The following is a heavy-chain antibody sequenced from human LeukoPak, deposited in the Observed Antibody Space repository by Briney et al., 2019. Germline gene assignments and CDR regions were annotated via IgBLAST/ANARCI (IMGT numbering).Heavy chain of an antibody. CDR3: ASALPFQLVH. CDR1: GGSISSGSNY. V-gene: IGHV4-61*02. Sequence: PSQTLSLTCTVSGGSISSGSNYWSWIRQPAGKGLEWIGRINTSGSTNYNPSLKSRVTISVDRSKNQFSLKLSSVTAADTAVYYCASALPFQLVHWGQGTLVTVSS. CDR2: INTSGST. J-gene: IGHJ4*02. D-gene: IGHD6-13*01.